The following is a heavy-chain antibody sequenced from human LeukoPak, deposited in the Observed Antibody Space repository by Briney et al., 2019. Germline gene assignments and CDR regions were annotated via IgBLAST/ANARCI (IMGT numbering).Heavy chain of an antibody. D-gene: IGHD2-2*02. CDR3: AAIYCSSTSCYNHYYYYMDV. V-gene: IGHV1-69*05. J-gene: IGHJ6*03. Sequence: SVKVSCKASGGTFSSYAISWVRQAPGQGLEWMGGIIPIFGTANYAQKFQGRVTITTDESTSTAYMELSSLRSEDTAVYYCAAIYCSSTSCYNHYYYYMDVWGKGTTVTVSS. CDR1: GGTFSSYA. CDR2: IIPIFGTA.